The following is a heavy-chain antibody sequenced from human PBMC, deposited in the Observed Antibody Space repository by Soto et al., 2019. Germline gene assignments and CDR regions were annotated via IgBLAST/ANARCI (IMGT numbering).Heavy chain of an antibody. V-gene: IGHV3-49*04. J-gene: IGHJ6*02. D-gene: IGHD2-2*01. CDR3: TSGGIDVVVPAAQGFFYYGMDV. Sequence: GGSLRLSCITSGFVFGEYAMIWVRQAPGRGLEWVAFIRSETFGGTADYAASVKGRFTVSRDDSKRITYLQMSSLKSEDTAVYFCTSGGIDVVVPAAQGFFYYGMDVWGQGTTVTVSS. CDR1: GFVFGEYA. CDR2: IRSETFGGTA.